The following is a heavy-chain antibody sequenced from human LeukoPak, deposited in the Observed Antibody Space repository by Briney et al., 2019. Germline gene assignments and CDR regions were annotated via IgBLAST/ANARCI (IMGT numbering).Heavy chain of an antibody. J-gene: IGHJ4*02. Sequence: GASVKVSCKVSGYTLTELSMRWVRQAPGKGLEWMGGFDPEDGETIYAQKFQGRVTMTRNTSISTAYMELSSLRSEDTAVYYCARGDYGSGSYGSRFDYWGQGTLVTVSS. CDR3: ARGDYGSGSYGSRFDY. CDR1: GYTLTELS. V-gene: IGHV1-24*01. CDR2: FDPEDGET. D-gene: IGHD3-10*01.